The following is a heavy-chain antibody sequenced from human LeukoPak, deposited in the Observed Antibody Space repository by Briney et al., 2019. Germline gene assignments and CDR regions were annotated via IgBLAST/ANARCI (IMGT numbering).Heavy chain of an antibody. CDR2: IHDSGRT. D-gene: IGHD3-22*01. J-gene: IGHJ4*02. CDR1: GGSISSGGYY. V-gene: IGHV4-31*03. CDR3: ARAWYYYDSSGYYPFDY. Sequence: SETLSLTCTVSGGSISSGGYYLSWIRQYPGKGLEWIGYIHDSGRTYYNPSLKSRLIMSFDTSKNSFSLTLSSVTAADTAVYYCARAWYYYDSSGYYPFDYWGQGTLVTVSS.